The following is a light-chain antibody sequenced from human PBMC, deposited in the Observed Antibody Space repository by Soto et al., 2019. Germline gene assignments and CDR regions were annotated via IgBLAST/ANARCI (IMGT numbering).Light chain of an antibody. Sequence: QSVLTQPASMSGSPGQSITISCXXTSSDIGAYNFVSWYQQHPGKAPKLMLYDVNIRPSGVSNRFSGSKSGNTASLTISGLQAEDEADYYCTSWTTSTTMIFGGGTK. CDR2: DVN. CDR1: SSDIGAYNF. V-gene: IGLV2-14*03. J-gene: IGLJ2*01. CDR3: TSWTTSTTMI.